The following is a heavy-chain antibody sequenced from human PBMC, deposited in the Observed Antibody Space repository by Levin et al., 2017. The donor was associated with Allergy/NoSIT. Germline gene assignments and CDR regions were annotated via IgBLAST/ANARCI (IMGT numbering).Heavy chain of an antibody. CDR1: GFTFSNYW. D-gene: IGHD3-3*01. CDR3: ARDWEEWTGSYWFDP. CDR2: INSDGSST. J-gene: IGHJ5*02. Sequence: PGGSLRLSCAASGFTFSNYWMHWVRQAPGKGLVWVSRINSDGSSTSYADSVKGRLTISRDNAKNTLYLQMNSLRAEDAAVYYCARDWEEWTGSYWFDPWGQGTLVTVSS. V-gene: IGHV3-74*01.